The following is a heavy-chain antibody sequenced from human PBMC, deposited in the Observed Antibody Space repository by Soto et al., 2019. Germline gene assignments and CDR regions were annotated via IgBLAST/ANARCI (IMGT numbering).Heavy chain of an antibody. D-gene: IGHD2-2*01. V-gene: IGHV1-69*04. CDR1: GGTFSSYT. CDR2: IIPILGIA. Sequence: ASVKVSCKASGGTFSSYTISWVRQSPGQGLEWMGRIIPILGIANYAQRFQGRVTITADKSTSTAYMELSSLRSEDTAVYYCARDRLVVPARYYYMDVWGKGTTVTVSS. CDR3: ARDRLVVPARYYYMDV. J-gene: IGHJ6*03.